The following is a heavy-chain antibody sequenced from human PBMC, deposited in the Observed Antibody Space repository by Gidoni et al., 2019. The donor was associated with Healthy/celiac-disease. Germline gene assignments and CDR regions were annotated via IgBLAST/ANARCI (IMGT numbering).Heavy chain of an antibody. CDR2: IYYSGST. J-gene: IGHJ4*02. V-gene: IGHV4-39*01. Sequence: QLQLQESGPGLVKPSETLSLTCTVSGGSISSSSYYWGWIRQPPGKWLEWIGSIYYSGSTYYNPSLKSRVTISVDTSKNQFSLKLSSVTAADTAVYYCARPSGTEYYFDYWGQGTLVTVSS. CDR1: GGSISSSSYY. CDR3: ARPSGTEYYFDY. D-gene: IGHD3-10*01.